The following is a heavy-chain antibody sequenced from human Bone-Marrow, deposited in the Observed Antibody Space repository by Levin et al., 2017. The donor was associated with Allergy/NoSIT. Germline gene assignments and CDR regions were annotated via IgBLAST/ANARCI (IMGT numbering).Heavy chain of an antibody. Sequence: GESLKISCAASGFTFSNSWMSWVRQTPGKGLEWVANIKEDGSEKYYVDSVKGRFTISRDNAKNSLYVQMNSLRAEDTAVYYCARDQFRRASIGARWFDPWGQGTLVIVSS. CDR3: ARDQFRRASIGARWFDP. J-gene: IGHJ5*02. V-gene: IGHV3-7*01. D-gene: IGHD3-10*01. CDR2: IKEDGSEK. CDR1: GFTFSNSW.